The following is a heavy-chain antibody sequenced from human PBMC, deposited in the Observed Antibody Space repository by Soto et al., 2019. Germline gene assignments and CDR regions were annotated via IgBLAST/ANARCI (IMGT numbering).Heavy chain of an antibody. V-gene: IGHV4-59*01. Sequence: SETLSLTCTVSGGSISSYYWSWIRQPPGKGLESIGYIYYSGSTNYYPSLKSRVTISVDTSNNQFSLKLSSVTAAYTAVYYCARDRRYYYGSGSYYNVPWFDPWGQGTLVTVSS. CDR3: ARDRRYYYGSGSYYNVPWFDP. CDR2: IYYSGST. J-gene: IGHJ5*02. CDR1: GGSISSYY. D-gene: IGHD3-10*01.